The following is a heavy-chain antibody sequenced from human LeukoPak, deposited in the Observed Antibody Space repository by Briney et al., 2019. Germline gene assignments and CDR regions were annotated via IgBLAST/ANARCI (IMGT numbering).Heavy chain of an antibody. CDR1: GFTFSSYG. CDR2: ISYDGSNK. Sequence: GRSLRLSCAASGFTFSSYGMHWVRQAPGKGLEWVAVISYDGSNKYYADSVKGRFTISRDNSKNTLYLQMNSLRAEDTAVYYYAKGGIAAAGLTFDYWGQGTLVTVSS. D-gene: IGHD6-13*01. CDR3: AKGGIAAAGLTFDY. J-gene: IGHJ4*02. V-gene: IGHV3-30*18.